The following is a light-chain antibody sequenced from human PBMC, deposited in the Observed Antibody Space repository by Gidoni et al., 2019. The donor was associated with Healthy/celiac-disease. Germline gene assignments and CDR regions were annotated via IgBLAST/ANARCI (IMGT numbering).Light chain of an antibody. CDR3: MQALQTPVT. Sequence: DIVMTQSPLSLPVTPGEPASISCRSSQSLLHSNGYNYLDWYLQKPGQSPQLLIYLGSNRASGVPDRVSGSGSGTDFTLKISRVDAEDVGVYYCMQALQTPVTFGQGTKVEIK. V-gene: IGKV2-28*01. J-gene: IGKJ1*01. CDR2: LGS. CDR1: QSLLHSNGYNY.